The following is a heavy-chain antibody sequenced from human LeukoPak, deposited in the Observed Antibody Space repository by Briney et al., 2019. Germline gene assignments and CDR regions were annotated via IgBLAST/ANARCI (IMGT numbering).Heavy chain of an antibody. Sequence: GESLKISCKGSGYSFTSYWIGWVRQMPGKGLEWMGIIYPGDSDTRYSPSFQGQVTISADKSISTAYLQWSSLKASDTAMYYCARHSRDNYTGYSYYYYMDVWGKGTTVTVSS. CDR3: ARHSRDNYTGYSYYYYMDV. V-gene: IGHV5-51*01. J-gene: IGHJ6*03. CDR1: GYSFTSYW. CDR2: IYPGDSDT. D-gene: IGHD4-11*01.